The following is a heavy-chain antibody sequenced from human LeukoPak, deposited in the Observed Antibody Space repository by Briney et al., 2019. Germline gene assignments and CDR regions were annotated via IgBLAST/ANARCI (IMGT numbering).Heavy chain of an antibody. V-gene: IGHV4-38-2*02. CDR2: IFHTGST. J-gene: IGHJ4*02. CDR3: ARDRYGGAAAGKNDY. D-gene: IGHD6-13*01. CDR1: GDSISSGNY. Sequence: PSETLSLTCTVSGDSISSGNYWGWIRQPPGKGLEWIGSIFHTGSTYFNLSLKSRVTISVDTSKNQFSLRLSSVTAADTAVYYCARDRYGGAAAGKNDYWGQGTLVTVSS.